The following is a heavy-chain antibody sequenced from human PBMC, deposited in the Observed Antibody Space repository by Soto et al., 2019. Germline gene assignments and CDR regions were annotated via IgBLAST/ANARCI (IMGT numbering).Heavy chain of an antibody. D-gene: IGHD3-9*01. Sequence: QLQLVQSAAEVKKPGASVRVSCKAYGYPFIKYGIICIRQAPEQGLEWMGWLTVDSGYTNYVQKFQGRVTMTADTSSDTAFMELRSLRLDDTAVYFCATSYDTGFDPWGQGTLVSVSS. CDR3: ATSYDTGFDP. J-gene: IGHJ5*02. CDR1: GYPFIKYG. CDR2: LTVDSGYT. V-gene: IGHV1-18*04.